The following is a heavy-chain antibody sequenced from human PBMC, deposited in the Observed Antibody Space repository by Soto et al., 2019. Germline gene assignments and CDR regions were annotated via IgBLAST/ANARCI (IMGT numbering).Heavy chain of an antibody. CDR3: ASVGRYYDSSGYSVDY. V-gene: IGHV4-59*01. CDR1: GGSISSYY. CDR2: ISYSGST. Sequence: SETLSLTCTVSGGSISSYYWSWIRQPPGKGLEWIGYISYSGSTNYNPSLKSRVTMSVVTSKNQLSLKLSSVTAADTAAYHCASVGRYYDSSGYSVDYWGQGTLVTVSS. D-gene: IGHD3-22*01. J-gene: IGHJ4*02.